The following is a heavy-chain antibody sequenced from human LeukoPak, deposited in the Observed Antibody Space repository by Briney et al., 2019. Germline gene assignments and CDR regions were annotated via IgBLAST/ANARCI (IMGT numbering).Heavy chain of an antibody. Sequence: SVKVSCKASGGTFSSYAISWVRQAPGQGLEWMGGIIPIFGTANYAQKFQGRVTITADKSTSTAYMELSSLRSEDTAVYYCARGGDIYYYYYMDVWGKGTTVTVSS. D-gene: IGHD2-15*01. CDR1: GGTFSSYA. J-gene: IGHJ6*03. V-gene: IGHV1-69*06. CDR2: IIPIFGTA. CDR3: ARGGDIYYYYYMDV.